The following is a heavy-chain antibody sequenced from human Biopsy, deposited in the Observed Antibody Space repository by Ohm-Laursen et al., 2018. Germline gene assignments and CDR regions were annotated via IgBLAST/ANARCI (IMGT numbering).Heavy chain of an antibody. Sequence: SLRLSCAAPGFTFNSYWMHWVRQAPGKGLEWVSAITVSADTTYYADSVRGRFTVSRDNSQNTLYLQMNSLRAEDTAIYYCAKGRVGNSGSLDIWGHGTMVTVSS. CDR1: GFTFNSYW. D-gene: IGHD1-1*01. J-gene: IGHJ3*02. CDR2: ITVSADTT. V-gene: IGHV3-23*01. CDR3: AKGRVGNSGSLDI.